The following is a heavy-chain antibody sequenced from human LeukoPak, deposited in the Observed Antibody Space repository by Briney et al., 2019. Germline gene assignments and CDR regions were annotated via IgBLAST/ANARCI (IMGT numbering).Heavy chain of an antibody. CDR1: GYTLTELS. J-gene: IGHJ6*02. CDR3: ARGDYYGSGSYYNGMDV. V-gene: IGHV1-24*01. CDR2: FDPEDGET. D-gene: IGHD3-10*01. Sequence: ASVKVSCKVSGYTLTELSMHWVRQAPGKGLEWMGGFDPEDGETIYAQKFQGRVTMTRDTSTSTVYMELSSLRSEDTAVYYCARGDYYGSGSYYNGMDVWGQGTTVTVSS.